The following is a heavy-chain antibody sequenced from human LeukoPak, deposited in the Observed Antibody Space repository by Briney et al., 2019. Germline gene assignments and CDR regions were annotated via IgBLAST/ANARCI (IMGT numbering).Heavy chain of an antibody. CDR2: IIPIFGTA. J-gene: IGHJ4*02. Sequence: SVKVSRKASGGTFSSYAISWVRQAPGQGLEWMGGIIPIFGTANYAQKFQGRVTIATDDSTNTSYMELSSLRSEDTAVYFCARADRYCSSTNCYYYFDYWGQGTLVTVSS. CDR3: ARADRYCSSTNCYYYFDY. D-gene: IGHD2-2*01. CDR1: GGTFSSYA. V-gene: IGHV1-69*05.